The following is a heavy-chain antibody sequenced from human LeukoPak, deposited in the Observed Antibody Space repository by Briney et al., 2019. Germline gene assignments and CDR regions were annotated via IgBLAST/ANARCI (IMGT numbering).Heavy chain of an antibody. Sequence: ASVKVSCKASSYTFTNYAFTWVRQAPGQGLEWMGWISAYNGNTNYAQKLQGRVTMTTDTSTSTAYMGLRSLRSDDTAVYYCARDSGSSSWYLGYYYYYYMDVWGKGTTVTVSS. D-gene: IGHD6-13*01. CDR1: SYTFTNYA. CDR2: ISAYNGNT. CDR3: ARDSGSSSWYLGYYYYYYMDV. V-gene: IGHV1-18*01. J-gene: IGHJ6*03.